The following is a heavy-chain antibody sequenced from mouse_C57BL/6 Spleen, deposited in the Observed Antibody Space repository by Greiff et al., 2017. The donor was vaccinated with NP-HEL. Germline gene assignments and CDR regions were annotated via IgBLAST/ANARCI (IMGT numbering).Heavy chain of an antibody. CDR2: LYPRDGST. CDR3: ARAIYYGSSSGAMDY. V-gene: IGHV1-78*01. J-gene: IGHJ4*01. CDR1: GYTFTDHT. Sequence: QVQLQQSDAELVKPGASVKISCKVSGYTFTDHTIHWLKQRPEQGLEWIGYLYPRDGSTKYNEKFKGKATLTADKSSSTAYMQLNSLTSEDSAFYFCARAIYYGSSSGAMDYWGQGTSVTVSA. D-gene: IGHD1-1*01.